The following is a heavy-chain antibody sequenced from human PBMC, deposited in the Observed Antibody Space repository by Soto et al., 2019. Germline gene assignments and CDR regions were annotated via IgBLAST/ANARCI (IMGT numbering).Heavy chain of an antibody. D-gene: IGHD3-22*01. Sequence: QVQLQESGPGLVKPSETLSLTCTVSGGSISSYYWSWIRQPPGKGLEWMGYIYYSGSTNYNPSLKSRVTISVDTSKNQFSLKLSSVTAADTAVYYCARDSTPYYYDSSGYLAFDIWGQGTMVTVSS. CDR2: IYYSGST. CDR1: GGSISSYY. J-gene: IGHJ3*02. CDR3: ARDSTPYYYDSSGYLAFDI. V-gene: IGHV4-59*01.